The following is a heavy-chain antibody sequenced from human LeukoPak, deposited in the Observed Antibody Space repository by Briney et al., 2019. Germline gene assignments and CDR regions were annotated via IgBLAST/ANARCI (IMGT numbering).Heavy chain of an antibody. Sequence: ASVKVSCKASGYTFTSYDITWVRQAPGQGLEWMGWISAYNGNTNYAQKLQGRVTMTTDTSTNTAYMEVRNLRSDDTAVYYCARDERHSPDVWGQGTTVTVSS. CDR3: ARDERHSPDV. CDR2: ISAYNGNT. D-gene: IGHD6-25*01. V-gene: IGHV1-18*01. J-gene: IGHJ6*02. CDR1: GYTFTSYD.